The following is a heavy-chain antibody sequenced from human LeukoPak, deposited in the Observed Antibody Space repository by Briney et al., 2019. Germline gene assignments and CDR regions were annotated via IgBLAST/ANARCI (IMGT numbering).Heavy chain of an antibody. CDR1: GGSISSYY. V-gene: IGHV4-59*08. J-gene: IGHJ4*02. D-gene: IGHD3-22*01. CDR3: ARQGHYYYDSSGRFDY. Sequence: SETLSLTCTVSGGSISSYYWSWIRQPPGKGLEWIGYIYYSGSTNYNPSLKSRVTISVDTSKNQFSLKLSSVTAADTAVYYCARQGHYYYDSSGRFDYWGQGTLVTVSS. CDR2: IYYSGST.